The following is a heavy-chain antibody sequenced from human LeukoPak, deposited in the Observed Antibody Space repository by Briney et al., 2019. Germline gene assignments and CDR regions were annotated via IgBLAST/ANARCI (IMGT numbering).Heavy chain of an antibody. CDR1: GGSISSGGYY. D-gene: IGHD3-9*01. Sequence: SETLSLTCTVSGGSISSGGYYWSWIRQHPGKGLEWIGYIYYSGSTYYNPSLKSRVTISVDTSKNQFSLKLSSVTAADTAVYYCARAYYDILTGPLVYFQHWGQGTLVTVSS. CDR2: IYYSGST. CDR3: ARAYYDILTGPLVYFQH. V-gene: IGHV4-31*03. J-gene: IGHJ1*01.